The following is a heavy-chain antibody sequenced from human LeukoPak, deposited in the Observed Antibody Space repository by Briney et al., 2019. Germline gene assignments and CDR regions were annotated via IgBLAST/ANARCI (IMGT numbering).Heavy chain of an antibody. CDR1: GGSISSYY. J-gene: IGHJ4*02. V-gene: IGHV4-59*08. CDR3: ARQKGRLGYCSSTSCYTGFDY. Sequence: SETLSLTCTVSGGSISSYYWSWIRQPPGKGLEWIGYIYYSGSTNYNPSLKSRVTISVDTSKNQFSLKLSSVTAADTAVYYCARQKGRLGYCSSTSCYTGFDYWGQGTLVTVSS. D-gene: IGHD2-2*02. CDR2: IYYSGST.